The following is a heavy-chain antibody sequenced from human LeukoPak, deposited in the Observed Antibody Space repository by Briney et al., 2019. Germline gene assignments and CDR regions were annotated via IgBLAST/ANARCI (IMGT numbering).Heavy chain of an antibody. J-gene: IGHJ4*02. CDR2: ISGSGGST. Sequence: GRSLRLSCAPSGFTLSRYAMSWVRQAPGNGLEWVSAISGSGGSTYYADSVKGRFTLSSDNSKSTLYLQMNSLRAEDTAVYSCARDKTRGLGYSYSKAGNYFDYWGQGTLVTVSS. D-gene: IGHD5-18*01. CDR1: GFTLSRYA. CDR3: ARDKTRGLGYSYSKAGNYFDY. V-gene: IGHV3-23*01.